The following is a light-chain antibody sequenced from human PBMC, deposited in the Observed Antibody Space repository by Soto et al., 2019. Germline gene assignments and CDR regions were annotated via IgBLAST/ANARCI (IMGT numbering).Light chain of an antibody. CDR1: QSISYY. Sequence: DIQMTQSPSSLSASVGDRVTITCRASQSISYYLNWYQQKPGKAPKFLISAASTLQSGVPSRFSGSGSGTDFNLTISSLQPEDFATYYCQQTYSTVSITFGQGTRLEI. CDR3: QQTYSTVSIT. CDR2: AAS. V-gene: IGKV1-39*01. J-gene: IGKJ5*01.